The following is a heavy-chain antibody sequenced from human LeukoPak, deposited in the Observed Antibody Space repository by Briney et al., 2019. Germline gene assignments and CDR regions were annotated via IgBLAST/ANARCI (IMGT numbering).Heavy chain of an antibody. Sequence: SETLSLTCTVSGGSISSSSYYWGWIRQPPGKGLEWIGSIYYSGSTYYNPSLKSRVTISVDTSKNQFSLKLSSVTAADTAVYYCARGIAVAAGSFDYWGQGTLVTVSS. CDR2: IYYSGST. J-gene: IGHJ4*02. D-gene: IGHD6-19*01. CDR1: GGSISSSSYY. V-gene: IGHV4-39*01. CDR3: ARGIAVAAGSFDY.